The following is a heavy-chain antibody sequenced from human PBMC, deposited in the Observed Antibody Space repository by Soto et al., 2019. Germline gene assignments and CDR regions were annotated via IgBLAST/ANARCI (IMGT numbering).Heavy chain of an antibody. J-gene: IGHJ3*02. CDR2: MYYSAST. CDR1: GGSVNSGSYY. CDR3: ARTRDFWSGNDAFDI. D-gene: IGHD3-3*01. V-gene: IGHV4-61*01. Sequence: WETLSLTCTVSGGSVNSGSYYCSWIRHPPGKGLEWIAYMYYSASTNYNPSLKSRVTISLDTSKNQFSLKLSSVTAADTAVYFCARTRDFWSGNDAFDIWGQGTMVTVSS.